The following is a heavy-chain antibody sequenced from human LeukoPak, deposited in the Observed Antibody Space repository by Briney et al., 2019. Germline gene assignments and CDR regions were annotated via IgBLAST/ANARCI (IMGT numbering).Heavy chain of an antibody. CDR3: ARGTVVTNI. J-gene: IGHJ4*02. D-gene: IGHD4-23*01. Sequence: PSETLSLTCAVSGYSISSGYYWGWIRQPPGKGLEWIGSIYHSGSTYYNPSLKSRVTISVDTSKNQFSLKLSSATAADTAVYYCARGTVVTNIWGQGTLVTVSS. V-gene: IGHV4-38-2*01. CDR1: GYSISSGYY. CDR2: IYHSGST.